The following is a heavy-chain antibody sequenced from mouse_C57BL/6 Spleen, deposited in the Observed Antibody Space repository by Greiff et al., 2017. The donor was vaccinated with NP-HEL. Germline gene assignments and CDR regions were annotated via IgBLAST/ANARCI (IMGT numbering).Heavy chain of an antibody. Sequence: QVQLKESGAELVRPGASVTLSCKASGYTFTDYEMHWVKQTPVHGLEWIGAIDPETGGTAYNQKFKGKAILTADKSSSTAYMELRSLTSEDSAVYYCTRPAYYSNHYAMDYWGQGTSVTVSS. CDR1: GYTFTDYE. CDR2: IDPETGGT. J-gene: IGHJ4*01. V-gene: IGHV1-15*01. D-gene: IGHD2-5*01. CDR3: TRPAYYSNHYAMDY.